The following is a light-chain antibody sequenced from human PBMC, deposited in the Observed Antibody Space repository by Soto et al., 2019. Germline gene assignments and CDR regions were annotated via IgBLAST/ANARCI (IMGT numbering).Light chain of an antibody. V-gene: IGKV1-39*01. CDR2: AAS. CDR1: QSISTY. J-gene: IGKJ3*01. CDR3: PQTYSTPFT. Sequence: DIQMTQSPSSLSASVGDRVTITCRASQSISTYLNWYQQKPGKAPNLLISAASSLQSGVPLRFSGSGSGTAFTLTISSLQPEDFATYYCPQTYSTPFTFGPGTKLDV.